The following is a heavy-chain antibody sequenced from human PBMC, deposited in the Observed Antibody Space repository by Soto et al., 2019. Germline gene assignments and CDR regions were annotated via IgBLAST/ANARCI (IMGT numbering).Heavy chain of an antibody. J-gene: IGHJ5*02. Sequence: NPSETLSLTGTVSGGSISSDANFWSWIRQLPGRGLEWIGYISYTGRTYYTPSLNSRLTISLDTSKNLFSLRLSAVTAADTAVYFCARGSFSSSSSWFDPWGQGTLVTVSS. CDR3: ARGSFSSSSSWFDP. V-gene: IGHV4-31*03. CDR1: GGSISSDANF. CDR2: ISYTGRT. D-gene: IGHD6-6*01.